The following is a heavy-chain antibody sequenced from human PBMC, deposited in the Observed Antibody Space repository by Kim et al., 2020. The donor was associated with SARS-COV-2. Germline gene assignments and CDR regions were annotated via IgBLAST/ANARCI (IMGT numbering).Heavy chain of an antibody. Sequence: RQAHGQGLEWMGWINTNTGQPTYAQGFTGRFAFSSDTSIRTAYVEITSLKAEDNAVYYCARSSINRADYWGQGTLVTVSS. J-gene: IGHJ4*02. V-gene: IGHV7-4-1*02. CDR3: ARSSINRADY. D-gene: IGHD5-12*01. CDR2: INTNTGQP.